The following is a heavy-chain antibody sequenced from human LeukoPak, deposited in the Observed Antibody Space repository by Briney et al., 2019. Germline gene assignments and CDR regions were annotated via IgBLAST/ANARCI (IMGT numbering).Heavy chain of an antibody. CDR3: ATDLGLTMIRGVIVH. CDR2: IKRKGDGETT. D-gene: IGHD3-10*01. J-gene: IGHJ4*02. CDR1: GFTFTNAW. Sequence: GGSLRLSCAASGFTFTNAWMTWVRQAPGKGLEWVGRIKRKGDGETTDYAAPVKGRFTVPRDDSKATLYLQTNSLKAEDTAVYYCATDLGLTMIRGVIVHWGQGALVTVSS. V-gene: IGHV3-15*01.